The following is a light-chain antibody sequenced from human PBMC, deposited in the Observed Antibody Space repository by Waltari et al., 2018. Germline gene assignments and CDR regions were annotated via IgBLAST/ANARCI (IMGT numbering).Light chain of an antibody. V-gene: IGKV3-15*01. CDR1: QSATNY. J-gene: IGKJ2*01. CDR3: QQYSKWPPFT. Sequence: EIVMTQSPATLSVSPGERATLSCRASQSATNYLAWYQQKPGQAPRLLIFGASTRATGVPARFSSSGSGTEFTLTISSLQSEDSGVYYCQQYSKWPPFTFGQGTNLEIK. CDR2: GAS.